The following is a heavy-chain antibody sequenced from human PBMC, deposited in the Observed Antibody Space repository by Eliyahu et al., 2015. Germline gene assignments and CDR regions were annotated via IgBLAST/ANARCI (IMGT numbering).Heavy chain of an antibody. V-gene: IGHV3-53*01. D-gene: IGHD2-2*01. CDR2: IHSGGAT. CDR1: GFTISSNY. CDR3: ARGCSNSSCFLPSFDY. J-gene: IGHJ4*02. Sequence: EVQLVESGGRLIQPGGSLRLSCAASGFTISSNYMTWVRQAPGKGLEWVSLIHSGGATYYADSVKGRFTISRDKSKNTLYLQLNSLRAEDTAMYYCARGCSNSSCFLPSFDYWGQGTLVTVSS.